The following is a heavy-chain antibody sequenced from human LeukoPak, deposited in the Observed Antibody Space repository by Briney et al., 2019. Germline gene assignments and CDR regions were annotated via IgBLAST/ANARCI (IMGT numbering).Heavy chain of an antibody. Sequence: ASVKVSCKASGYTFTGYYMHWVRQAPGQGLEWMGWINPNSGGTDYVQKFQGRVTMTRDTSINTAYMELSRLRSDDTALYYCAREVYYYGAARAFDIWGQGTMVTVSS. J-gene: IGHJ3*02. CDR3: AREVYYYGAARAFDI. D-gene: IGHD3-10*01. CDR1: GYTFTGYY. V-gene: IGHV1-2*02. CDR2: INPNSGGT.